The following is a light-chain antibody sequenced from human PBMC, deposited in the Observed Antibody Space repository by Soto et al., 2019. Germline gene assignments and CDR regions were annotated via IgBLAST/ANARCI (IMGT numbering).Light chain of an antibody. CDR1: QNISVW. CDR3: QQYDSSSPT. Sequence: DIQMTQSPSTLSASVGDGVTITCRASQNISVWLAWYQQRPGKAPKFLIYDASNLETGVSSRFSGSGSGTEFTLTIPSLQPDDFATYYCQQYDSSSPTFGQGTKLEIK. CDR2: DAS. V-gene: IGKV1-5*01. J-gene: IGKJ2*01.